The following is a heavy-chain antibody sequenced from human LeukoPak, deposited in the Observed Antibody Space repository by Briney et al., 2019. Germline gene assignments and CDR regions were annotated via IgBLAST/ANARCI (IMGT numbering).Heavy chain of an antibody. D-gene: IGHD1-26*01. CDR3: AKALGSYSRGDFDY. CDR1: GYTFSSYA. Sequence: GGSLRLSCAASGYTFSSYAMSWVRQAPGKGLEWVSAISGSGGSTYYADSVKGRFTISRDNSKNTLYLQMNSLRAEDTAVYYCAKALGSYSRGDFDYWGQGTLVTVSS. J-gene: IGHJ4*02. V-gene: IGHV3-23*01. CDR2: ISGSGGST.